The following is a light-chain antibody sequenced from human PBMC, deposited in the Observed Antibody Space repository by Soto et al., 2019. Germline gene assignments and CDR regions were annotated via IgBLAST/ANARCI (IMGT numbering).Light chain of an antibody. CDR1: QSVSSS. CDR2: GAS. J-gene: IGKJ1*01. CDR3: QQYNIWWT. Sequence: EIMMTQSPATLSVSPGERATLSCRASQSVSSSLAWYQQKPGQAPRLLIYGASTRATGIPARFSGSGSGTEFTLTINSLQSEDFAVYYCQQYNIWWTFGQGTKVEIK. V-gene: IGKV3-15*01.